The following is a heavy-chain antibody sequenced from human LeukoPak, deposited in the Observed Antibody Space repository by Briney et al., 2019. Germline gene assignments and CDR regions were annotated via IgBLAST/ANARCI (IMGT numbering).Heavy chain of an antibody. J-gene: IGHJ4*02. CDR2: INPNSGGT. V-gene: IGHV1-2*02. CDR1: GGTFSSYA. D-gene: IGHD3-3*01. Sequence: ASVKVSCKASGGTFSSYAISWVRQAPGQGLEWMGWINPNSGGTNYAQKFQGRVTMTRDTSISTAYMELSRLRSDDTAVYYCALHYDFWSGFIEFFDYWGQGTLVTVSS. CDR3: ALHYDFWSGFIEFFDY.